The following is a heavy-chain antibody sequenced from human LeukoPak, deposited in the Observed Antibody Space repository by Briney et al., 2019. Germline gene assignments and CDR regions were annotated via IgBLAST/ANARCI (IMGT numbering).Heavy chain of an antibody. CDR2: IYYTGTA. V-gene: IGHV4-59*12. J-gene: IGHJ6*03. CDR1: GGSISGYF. D-gene: IGHD3-10*01. CDR3: ARDPGTLLRGSRRGYDGNYYYMDV. Sequence: PSETLSLTCTVSGGSISGYFWSWIRQPPGEGLQFIGYIYYTGTASYNPSLNSRVTMSVDTSKNQFSLKLSSVTAADTAVYYCARDPGTLLRGSRRGYDGNYYYMDVWGKGTTVTISS.